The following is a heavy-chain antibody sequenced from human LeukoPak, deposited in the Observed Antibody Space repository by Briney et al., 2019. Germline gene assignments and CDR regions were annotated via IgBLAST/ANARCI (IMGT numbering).Heavy chain of an antibody. J-gene: IGHJ6*02. D-gene: IGHD6-13*01. CDR1: GFTFSSYS. CDR3: AKLVADSSSWYFLDYYYGMDV. V-gene: IGHV3-30*02. CDR2: IRYDGSNK. Sequence: GGSLRLSCAASGFTFSSYSMHWVRQAPGKGLEWVAFIRYDGSNKYYADSVKGRFTISRDNSKNTLYLQMNSLRAEDTAVYYCAKLVADSSSWYFLDYYYGMDVWGQGTTVTVSS.